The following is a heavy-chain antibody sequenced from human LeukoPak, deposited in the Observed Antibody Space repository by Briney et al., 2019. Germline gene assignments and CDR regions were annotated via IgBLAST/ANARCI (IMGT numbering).Heavy chain of an antibody. CDR3: AKDVGKWESLHFFDY. J-gene: IGHJ4*02. Sequence: GGSLRLSCAASGFTFNNYAMSWVRQAPGKGLEWISGISGSGASTYYADSVTGRFTISRDNSRNTLYLQMNSLRGDDTAVYYCAKDVGKWESLHFFDYWGQGTLVTVPS. CDR1: GFTFNNYA. CDR2: ISGSGAST. V-gene: IGHV3-23*01. D-gene: IGHD1-26*01.